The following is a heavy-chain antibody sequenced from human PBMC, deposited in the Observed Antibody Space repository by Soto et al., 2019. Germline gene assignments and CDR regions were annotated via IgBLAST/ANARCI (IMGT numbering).Heavy chain of an antibody. V-gene: IGHV1-24*01. Sequence: ASVKVSCKVSGYTLTELSMHWVRQAPGKGLEWMGGFDPEVGETIYAQKFQGRVTITEDKSTSTAYMELSSLRSEDTAVYYCVDSSYYYYGMDVWGQGTTVTVSS. CDR3: VDSSYYYYGMDV. CDR2: FDPEVGET. CDR1: GYTLTELS. J-gene: IGHJ6*02. D-gene: IGHD6-6*01.